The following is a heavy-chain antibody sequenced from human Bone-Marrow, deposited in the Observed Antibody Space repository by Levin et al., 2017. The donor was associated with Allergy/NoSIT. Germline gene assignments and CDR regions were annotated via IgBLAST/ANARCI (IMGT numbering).Heavy chain of an antibody. Sequence: VSGPTLVKPTQTLTLTCTLSGFSLSTPEVRVSWIRQPPGKALEWLARIDWDDEKFYSTSLKTRLTISKDTSKNQVVLSMTNMDSVDTATYYCARNRGNGMDVWGQGTTVTVSS. CDR1: GFSLSTPEVR. D-gene: IGHD1-14*01. CDR2: IDWDDEK. V-gene: IGHV2-70*04. CDR3: ARNRGNGMDV. J-gene: IGHJ6*02.